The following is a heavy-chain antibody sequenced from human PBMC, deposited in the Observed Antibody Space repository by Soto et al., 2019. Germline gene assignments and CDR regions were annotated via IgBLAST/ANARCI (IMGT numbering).Heavy chain of an antibody. Sequence: GGSLRLSCTASGFTFSSYWMSWVRQAPGKGLGWVANIKEDGSGKYYVDSVKGRFSISRDNARNSLYLQMNSLRVEDTAVYYCVRVGRLGGYWGQGAPVTVSS. J-gene: IGHJ4*02. V-gene: IGHV3-7*03. D-gene: IGHD3-16*01. CDR1: GFTFSSYW. CDR2: IKEDGSGK. CDR3: VRVGRLGGY.